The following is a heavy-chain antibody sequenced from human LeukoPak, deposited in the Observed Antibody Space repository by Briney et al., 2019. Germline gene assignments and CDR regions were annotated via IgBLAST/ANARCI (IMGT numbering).Heavy chain of an antibody. CDR1: GGSISSSSYY. Sequence: PSETLSLTCTVSGGSISSSSYYWGWIRQPPGKGLEWIGSIYYSGSTYYNPSLKSRVTISVDTSKNQFSLKLSSVTAADTAVYYCARALSEENYDILTGYYPAQYYFDYWGQGTLVTVSS. V-gene: IGHV4-39*01. CDR2: IYYSGST. J-gene: IGHJ4*02. CDR3: ARALSEENYDILTGYYPAQYYFDY. D-gene: IGHD3-9*01.